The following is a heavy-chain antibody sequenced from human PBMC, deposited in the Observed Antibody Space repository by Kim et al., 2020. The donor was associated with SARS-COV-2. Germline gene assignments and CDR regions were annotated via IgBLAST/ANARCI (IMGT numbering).Heavy chain of an antibody. CDR3: AKPVGPAAGNWFDP. D-gene: IGHD2-2*01. CDR2: ITRNAVNT. CDR1: GFTFSSYA. Sequence: GGSLRLSCAASGFTFSSYAMSWVRQAPGKGLEWVSAITRNAVNTYYAGSVKGRFTISRDNSKNTLYLQMNSLRADDTAVYYCAKPVGPAAGNWFDPWGQGTLVTVSS. J-gene: IGHJ5*02. V-gene: IGHV3-23*01.